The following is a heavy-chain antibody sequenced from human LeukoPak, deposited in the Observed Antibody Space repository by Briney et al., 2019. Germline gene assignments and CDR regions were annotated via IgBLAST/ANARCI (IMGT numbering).Heavy chain of an antibody. V-gene: IGHV1-18*01. Sequence: ASVKVSCKASRYTFTSYYLTWVRQAPGQGLEWMGWIISYSDNPNYARNLQGRVTMTTDTSTSTAYMELRSLRSDDTAVYYCARTPHYCSGGSCYFDVFDIWGQGTMVTVSS. CDR3: ARTPHYCSGGSCYFDVFDI. D-gene: IGHD2-15*01. CDR2: IISYSDNP. CDR1: RYTFTSYY. J-gene: IGHJ3*02.